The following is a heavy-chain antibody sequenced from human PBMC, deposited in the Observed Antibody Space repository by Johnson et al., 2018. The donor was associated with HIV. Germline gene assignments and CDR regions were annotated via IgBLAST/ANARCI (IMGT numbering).Heavy chain of an antibody. CDR1: GFIFYKAW. D-gene: IGHD6-13*01. J-gene: IGHJ3*02. CDR2: IKGAREGGTA. CDR3: ARASSSWYQGRAFDI. V-gene: IGHV3-15*01. Sequence: VQLVESGGGLVKPGGSLRLSCAASGFIFYKAWMHWVRQAPGMGLEWVGRIKGAREGGTADYAAPVKGRFTISRDDSKNMVYLQMNSLRAEDTAVYYCARASSSWYQGRAFDIWGQGTMVTVSS.